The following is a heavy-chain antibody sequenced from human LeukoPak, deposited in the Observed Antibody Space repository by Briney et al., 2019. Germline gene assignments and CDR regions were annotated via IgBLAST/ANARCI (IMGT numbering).Heavy chain of an antibody. CDR1: GFTLSSYE. J-gene: IGHJ4*02. V-gene: IGHV3-48*03. CDR3: ARTSFDSSGHRMHFDY. D-gene: IGHD3-22*01. Sequence: PGGSLRLSCAASGFTLSSYENNWVRRAPGKGLEWISYISSDGNTIYYADSVKGRFTISRDNAKNSFYLQMNSLRAEDTAVYYCARTSFDSSGHRMHFDYWGQGTLVTVSS. CDR2: ISSDGNTI.